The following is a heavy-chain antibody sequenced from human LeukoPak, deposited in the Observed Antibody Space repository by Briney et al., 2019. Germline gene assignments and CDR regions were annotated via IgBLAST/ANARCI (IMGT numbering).Heavy chain of an antibody. CDR3: ARARNYYDSSDYYYEGDAFDI. CDR1: GGSISSYH. D-gene: IGHD3-22*01. J-gene: IGHJ3*02. Sequence: PSETLSLTCTVSGGSISSYHWSWIRQPPGKGLECIGYIYYSGSTHYNPSLKSRVTISVDTSKNQFSLKLSSVTAADTAMYFCARARNYYDSSDYYYEGDAFDIWGQGTMVTVSS. CDR2: IYYSGST. V-gene: IGHV4-59*01.